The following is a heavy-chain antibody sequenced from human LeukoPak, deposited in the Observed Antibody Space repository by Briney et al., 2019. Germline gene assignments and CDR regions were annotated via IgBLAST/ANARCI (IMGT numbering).Heavy chain of an antibody. CDR2: ISSSGST. CDR1: GDSISSGDYY. Sequence: SETLSLTCTVSGDSISSGDYYWSWIPQPAGKGLEWIGRISSSGSTNYNPSLKSRVTISVDTSKNQFSLKLSSVTAADTAVYYCARDQGTIILGYFDYWGQGTLVTVSS. J-gene: IGHJ4*02. D-gene: IGHD3-22*01. V-gene: IGHV4-61*02. CDR3: ARDQGTIILGYFDY.